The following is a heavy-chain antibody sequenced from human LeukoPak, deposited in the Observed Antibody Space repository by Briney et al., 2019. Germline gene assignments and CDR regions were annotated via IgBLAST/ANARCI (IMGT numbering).Heavy chain of an antibody. CDR2: IYISGST. CDR3: ARDSLPSYSSSATHNWFDP. J-gene: IGHJ5*02. V-gene: IGHV4-4*07. D-gene: IGHD6-13*01. Sequence: SETLSLTCTVSGGSISSYYWSWIRQPAGKGLEWIGRIYISGSTNYNPSLKSRVTMSVDTSKNQFSLKLSSVSAADTAVYYCARDSLPSYSSSATHNWFDPWGQGTLVTVSS. CDR1: GGSISSYY.